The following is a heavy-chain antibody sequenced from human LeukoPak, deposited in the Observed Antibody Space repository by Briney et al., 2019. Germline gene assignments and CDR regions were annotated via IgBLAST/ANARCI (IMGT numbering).Heavy chain of an antibody. CDR2: ISWNSGSI. V-gene: IGHV3-9*01. CDR3: AKDPGWLLGGFDY. CDR1: GFTFDDYA. Sequence: PGGSLRLSCAASGFTFDDYAMHWVRQAPGKGLEWVSGISWNSGSIGYADSVKGRFTISRDNAKNSLYLQMNSLRAEDTALYYCAKDPGWLLGGFDYWGQGTLVTVSS. J-gene: IGHJ4*02. D-gene: IGHD5-24*01.